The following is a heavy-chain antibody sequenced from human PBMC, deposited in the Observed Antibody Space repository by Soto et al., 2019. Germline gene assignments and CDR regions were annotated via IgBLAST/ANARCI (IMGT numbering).Heavy chain of an antibody. CDR2: MNPNSGNT. Sequence: QVQLVQSGAEVKKPGASVKVSCKASGYTFTSYDINWVRQATGQGLEWMGWMNPNSGNTGYAQKFQGRVTMTRNTAISTAYRELSSLRSEDTAVYYCAGTLSFYYGSGSHPLLYWGQGTLVTVSS. V-gene: IGHV1-8*01. D-gene: IGHD3-10*01. CDR1: GYTFTSYD. CDR3: AGTLSFYYGSGSHPLLY. J-gene: IGHJ4*02.